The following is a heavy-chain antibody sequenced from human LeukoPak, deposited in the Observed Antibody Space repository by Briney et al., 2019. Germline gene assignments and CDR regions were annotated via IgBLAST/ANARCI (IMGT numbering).Heavy chain of an antibody. J-gene: IGHJ4*02. CDR1: GVSISGVGYY. Sequence: SETLSLTCTVSGVSISGVGYYWGWIRQPPGKGLEWIGSISYGGSTYYNPSLKGRVFIYVDMSKNQVSLKLSSVTAADTALYYCAGYYYDSSGYFGCGQGTLVTVSS. CDR3: AGYYYDSSGYFG. V-gene: IGHV4-39*01. D-gene: IGHD3-22*01. CDR2: ISYGGST.